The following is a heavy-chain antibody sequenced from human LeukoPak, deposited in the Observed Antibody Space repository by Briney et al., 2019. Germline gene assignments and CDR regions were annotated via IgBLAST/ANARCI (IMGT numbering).Heavy chain of an antibody. J-gene: IGHJ3*02. Sequence: SETLSLTCTVSGGSISSYYWSWIRQPPGKGLEWIGYIYYSGSTNYNPSLKSRVTISVDTSKNQFSLKLSSVTAADPAVYYCPKAHQPFLWFGGLISSFDIWGPGTMVNGSS. CDR1: GGSISSYY. CDR3: PKAHQPFLWFGGLISSFDI. V-gene: IGHV4-59*01. CDR2: IYYSGST. D-gene: IGHD3-10*01.